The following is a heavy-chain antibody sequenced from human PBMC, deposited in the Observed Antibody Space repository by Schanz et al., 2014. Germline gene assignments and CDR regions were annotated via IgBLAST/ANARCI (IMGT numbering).Heavy chain of an antibody. CDR1: GYTFTNYG. CDR2: ISPYNGNT. Sequence: QVRLVQSGAELKMPGATVKVSCETSGYTFTNYGVSWVRQAPGQGLEWGAWISPYNGNTAYAQNLKGRVRMTTDTSTATAYMELRSLTSDDTAVYYCARDRVYRFLKGENRFYFDYWGQGTLVIVSS. J-gene: IGHJ4*02. V-gene: IGHV1-18*01. CDR3: ARDRVYRFLKGENRFYFDY. D-gene: IGHD3-3*01.